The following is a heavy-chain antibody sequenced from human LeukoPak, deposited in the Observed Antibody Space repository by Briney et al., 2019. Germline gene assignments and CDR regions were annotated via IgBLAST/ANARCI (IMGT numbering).Heavy chain of an antibody. J-gene: IGHJ6*03. CDR2: ISYDGSNK. V-gene: IGHV3-30-3*01. D-gene: IGHD6-13*01. CDR1: GFTFSSYA. Sequence: GGSLRLSCAASGFTFSSYAMHWVRQAPGKGLEWVAVISYDGSNKYYADSVKGRFTISRDNSKNTLYLQMNSLRAEDTAVYYCATSSGIRYYYMDVWGKGTTVTVSS. CDR3: ATSSGIRYYYMDV.